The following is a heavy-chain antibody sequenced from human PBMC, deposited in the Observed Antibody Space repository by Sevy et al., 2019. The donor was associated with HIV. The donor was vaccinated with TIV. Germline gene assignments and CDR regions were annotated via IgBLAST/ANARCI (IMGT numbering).Heavy chain of an antibody. D-gene: IGHD3-10*01. J-gene: IGHJ4*01. CDR1: GGIFRSNA. CDR2: IIAVFGTT. Sequence: ASVKVSCKASGGIFRSNAISWVRQAPGQGLEWMGGIIAVFGTTNYAQKFQGRVTVTADESRSTAYMELSSLRSEDTAVYYCARDRYYYATGSFDFWGQGTQVTVS. CDR3: ARDRYYYATGSFDF. V-gene: IGHV1-69*13.